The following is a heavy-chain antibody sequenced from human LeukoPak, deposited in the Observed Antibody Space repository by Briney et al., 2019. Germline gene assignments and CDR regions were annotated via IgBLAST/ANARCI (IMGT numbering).Heavy chain of an antibody. CDR3: ARRTRIQLWQYYYYYMDV. CDR1: GGSFRGYY. Sequence: PSETLSLTCAVYGGSFRGYYRSWIRQPPGKGLDWIGEINHTGSTNYNPSLKSRVTISVDTSKNQFSLILSSVTAADTAVYYCARRTRIQLWQYYYYYMDVWGKGTTVTVSS. J-gene: IGHJ6*03. V-gene: IGHV4-34*01. CDR2: INHTGST. D-gene: IGHD5-18*01.